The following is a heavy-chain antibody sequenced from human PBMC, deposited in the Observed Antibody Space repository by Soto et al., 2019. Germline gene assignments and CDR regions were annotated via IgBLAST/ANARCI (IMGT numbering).Heavy chain of an antibody. CDR3: ARGSGPSIVLMVYADDAFDI. CDR2: IYYSGST. D-gene: IGHD2-8*01. V-gene: IGHV4-59*01. CDR1: GGSISSYY. J-gene: IGHJ3*02. Sequence: QVQLQESGPGLVKPSETLSLTCTVSGGSISSYYWSWIRQPPGKGLEWIGYIYYSGSTNYNPSLKRRVTVSVDTSKTPFSLKRSSVTAADTAVYYCARGSGPSIVLMVYADDAFDIWGQGTMVTVSS.